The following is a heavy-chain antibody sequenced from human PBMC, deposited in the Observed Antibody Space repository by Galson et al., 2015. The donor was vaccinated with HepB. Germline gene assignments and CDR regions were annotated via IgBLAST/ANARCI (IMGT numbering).Heavy chain of an antibody. V-gene: IGHV1-18*04. CDR3: ARDRSHSLDF. CDR1: GFTFTSNG. Sequence: SVKVSCKAAGFTFTSNGISWVRQAPGRGLEWVGWISPNSGRTTYAWRLLGRLTLTTDTSTSTAYMELRSLRSDDTAIYYCARDRSHSLDFWGQGTLVTVSS. J-gene: IGHJ4*02. D-gene: IGHD2-15*01. CDR2: ISPNSGRT.